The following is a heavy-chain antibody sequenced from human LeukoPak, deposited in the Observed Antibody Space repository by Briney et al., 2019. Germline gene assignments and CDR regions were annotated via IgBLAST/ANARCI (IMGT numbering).Heavy chain of an antibody. CDR1: GYTFTSYY. Sequence: GASVKVSCKASGYTFTSYYMHWVRQAPGQGLEWMGRIIPILGIANYAQKFQGRVTITADKSTSTAYMELSSLRSEDTAVYYCARVPRGDPDFDYWGQGTLVTVSS. CDR3: ARVPRGDPDFDY. CDR2: IIPILGIA. V-gene: IGHV1-69*02. D-gene: IGHD3-16*01. J-gene: IGHJ4*02.